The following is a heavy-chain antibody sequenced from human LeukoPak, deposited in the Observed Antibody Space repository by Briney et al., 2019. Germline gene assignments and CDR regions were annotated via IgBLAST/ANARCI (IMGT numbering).Heavy chain of an antibody. CDR3: ARDLAYSRLDY. J-gene: IGHJ4*02. V-gene: IGHV3-7*01. CDR2: INPDGNKK. CDR1: GLTFSSSW. Sequence: GESLRLSCAVSGLTFSSSWMDWVRQAPGKGLEWVASINPDGNKKYSADSVKGRFTISRDNAENSLYLQMNSQRVEDTAFYYCARDLAYSRLDYWGQGMLVTVSS. D-gene: IGHD5-18*01.